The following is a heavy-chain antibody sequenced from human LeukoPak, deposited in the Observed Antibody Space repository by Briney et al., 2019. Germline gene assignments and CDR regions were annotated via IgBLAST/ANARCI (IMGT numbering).Heavy chain of an antibody. V-gene: IGHV1-2*02. CDR1: GYTFTGYY. D-gene: IGHD4-17*01. J-gene: IGHJ4*02. CDR2: INPKSGGT. Sequence: GASVKVSCKASGYTFTGYYIHWVRQAPGKGLEWMGWINPKSGGTDFAQKFQGRVTMTRDTSISTAYMELSRLRSDDTAVYYCAREEVDYGATFAHWGQGTLVTVSS. CDR3: AREEVDYGATFAH.